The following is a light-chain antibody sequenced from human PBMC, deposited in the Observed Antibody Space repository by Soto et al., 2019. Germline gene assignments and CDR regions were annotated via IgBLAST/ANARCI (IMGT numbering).Light chain of an antibody. J-gene: IGKJ1*01. CDR1: QSVSGNY. CDR3: QHYGRAPWT. V-gene: IGKV3-20*01. Sequence: EIVLTQSPGTLSLSPGERATLSCWARQSVSGNYLAGHQQKPGQAPRVLIYAVSKRAPGIPDRFSGSGSGTDFTLTINRLEPEDFAVYYCQHYGRAPWTFGQGTKVEF. CDR2: AVS.